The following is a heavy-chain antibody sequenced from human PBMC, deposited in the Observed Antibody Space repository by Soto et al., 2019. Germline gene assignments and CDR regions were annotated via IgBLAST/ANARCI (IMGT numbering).Heavy chain of an antibody. CDR1: GFTLSIYA. CDR2: IEGGGGT. CDR3: AKDAPGDGWLSDY. V-gene: IGHV3-23*01. Sequence: PRGSLRLSCAASGFTLSIYAMIWVRQAPGKGLEWVSTIEGGGGTSYADFVRGRFTISRDNSKNTLYLQMNGLRAEDTAIYYCAKDAPGDGWLSDYWGLGTLVTVSS. J-gene: IGHJ4*02. D-gene: IGHD2-21*01.